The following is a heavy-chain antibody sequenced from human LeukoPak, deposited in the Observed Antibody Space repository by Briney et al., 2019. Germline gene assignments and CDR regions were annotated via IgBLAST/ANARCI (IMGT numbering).Heavy chain of an antibody. CDR1: GFTFSSYS. V-gene: IGHV3-48*01. J-gene: IGHJ6*03. CDR3: AKGGRIDNYYYMDV. D-gene: IGHD3-16*02. Sequence: PGGSLRLSCAASGFTFSSYSMNWVRQAPGKGLEWVSYISSSSSTIYYADSVKGRFTISRDNAKNSLYLQMNSLKGDDTALYYCAKGGRIDNYYYMDVWGRGTTVTISS. CDR2: ISSSSSTI.